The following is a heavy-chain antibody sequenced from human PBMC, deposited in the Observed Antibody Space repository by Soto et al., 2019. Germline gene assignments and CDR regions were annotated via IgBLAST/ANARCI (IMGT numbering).Heavy chain of an antibody. J-gene: IGHJ4*02. D-gene: IGHD3-22*01. CDR3: AKGANYYDSSGFYVFNF. V-gene: IGHV3-30*18. CDR2: VSYDGSNQ. CDR1: GFTFDTCG. Sequence: PGGSLRLSCAASGFTFDTCGMHWVRQTPGRGLEWVAIVSYDGSNQQYSESVKGRFTISRDNSNNTVFLQMDNLRPEDTGLYHCAKGANYYDSSGFYVFNFWGQGTPVTVSS.